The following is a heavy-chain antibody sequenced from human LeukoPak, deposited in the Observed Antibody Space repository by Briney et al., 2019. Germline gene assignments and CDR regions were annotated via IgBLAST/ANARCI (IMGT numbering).Heavy chain of an antibody. CDR3: ARHEMGPWSGYPFDY. V-gene: IGHV4-39*01. CDR1: GGSISSSNYY. CDR2: IYYRGST. D-gene: IGHD3-3*01. J-gene: IGHJ4*02. Sequence: SETLSLTCTVSGGSISSSNYYWGWIRQPPGKGLEWIGGIYYRGSTYYNPSLKSRVTISLDTSKTQISLKLSSVTAADTAVYYCARHEMGPWSGYPFDYWGQGTLVTVSS.